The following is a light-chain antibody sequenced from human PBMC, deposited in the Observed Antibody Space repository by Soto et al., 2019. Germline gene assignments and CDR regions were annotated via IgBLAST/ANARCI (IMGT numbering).Light chain of an antibody. CDR2: GAS. J-gene: IGKJ3*01. Sequence: EIVLTQSPGTLSLSPGERATLSFSASQSVSSSYLAWYQQKPGQAPRLLSYGASSRATGIPDRFSGSGSGTDFTLTISTLEPEDFAVYYCQQYGSSPVTFGPGTKVDI. CDR1: QSVSSSY. V-gene: IGKV3-20*01. CDR3: QQYGSSPVT.